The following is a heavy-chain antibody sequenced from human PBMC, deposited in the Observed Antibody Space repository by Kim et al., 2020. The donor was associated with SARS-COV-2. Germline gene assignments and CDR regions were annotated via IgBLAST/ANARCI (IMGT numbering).Heavy chain of an antibody. D-gene: IGHD6-25*01. V-gene: IGHV3-49*03. Sequence: GGSLRLSCTASGFSFGDYAMSWFRQAPGKGLEWVSFTRSKAYGGTTEYAASVKGRFIVSRDDSKSIAYLEMNSLKTEDTAVYYCTSSVSGNVPNFDKWC. CDR2: TRSKAYGGTT. CDR1: GFSFGDYA. CDR3: TSSVSGNVPNFDK. J-gene: IGHJ4*01.